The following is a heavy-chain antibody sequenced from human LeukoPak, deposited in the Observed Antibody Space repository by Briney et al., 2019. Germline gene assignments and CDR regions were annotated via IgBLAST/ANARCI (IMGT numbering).Heavy chain of an antibody. J-gene: IGHJ4*02. CDR3: AKGDCSSTSCYAPADY. CDR2: IGGNGGGT. V-gene: IGHV3-23*01. CDR1: GFTFRSYA. Sequence: GGSLRLSCAASGFTFRSYAMSWVRQAPGKGLEWVSAIGGNGGGTYYADSVKGRFTISRDNSKNTLYLQMNSLRAEDTAVYYCAKGDCSSTSCYAPADYWGQGTLATVSS. D-gene: IGHD2-2*01.